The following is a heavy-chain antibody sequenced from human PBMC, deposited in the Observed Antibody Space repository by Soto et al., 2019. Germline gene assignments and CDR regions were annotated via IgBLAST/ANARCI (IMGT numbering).Heavy chain of an antibody. CDR1: GVSITSDNFY. D-gene: IGHD3-10*01. V-gene: IGHV4-31*03. CDR2: IYYTGRP. J-gene: IGHJ4*02. CDR3: ARAAENYESGTYYRGLDY. Sequence: QVQLQESGPRLVKPSQTLSLTCNVSGVSITSDNFYWSWIRQHPGKGLEWIGYIYYTGRPYYSPSLESRGLKSDDTSKNQFFLNVTSVTVADTAVYYCARAAENYESGTYYRGLDYWGQGAAVAVSS.